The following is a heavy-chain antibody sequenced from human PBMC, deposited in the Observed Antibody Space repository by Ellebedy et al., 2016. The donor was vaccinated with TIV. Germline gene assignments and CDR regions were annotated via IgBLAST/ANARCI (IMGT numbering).Heavy chain of an antibody. CDR3: ARDADYGWSGHFYGMDV. Sequence: ASVKVSCKASGHTSTIYYMHWVRQARGQGLEWMGIVSLTGVSTSYALKFQGRITMTRDTSTSTVYMELSSLRSEDPALYYCARDADYGWSGHFYGMDVWGQGTTVTVSS. V-gene: IGHV1-46*01. D-gene: IGHD4-17*01. CDR1: GHTSTIYY. CDR2: VSLTGVST. J-gene: IGHJ6*02.